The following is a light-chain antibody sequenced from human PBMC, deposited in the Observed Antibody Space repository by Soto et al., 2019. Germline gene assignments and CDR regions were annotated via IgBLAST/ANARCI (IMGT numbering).Light chain of an antibody. CDR1: QSVGTY. V-gene: IGKV3-11*01. J-gene: IGKJ4*01. CDR3: QQRSSWPL. Sequence: EIVLTQSPATLSLSPGERATLSCRASQSVGTYLAWYQQKPGQAPRLLIYDASNRATGIPARFSGSGSGTDFTLTISSLEPEDFAVYYCQQRSSWPLFGGGTNVDIK. CDR2: DAS.